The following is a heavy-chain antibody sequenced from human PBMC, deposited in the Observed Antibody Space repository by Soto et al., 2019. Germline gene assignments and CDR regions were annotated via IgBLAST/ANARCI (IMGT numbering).Heavy chain of an antibody. V-gene: IGHV3-30*09. Sequence: PXGSLILSCSTSGVTFTSFAIHWVRQAPGKGLEWVAVISENGVNKYSAESVRGRFVISRDNSKNTVELEMNSLRPEDTAIYFCARRLTKTVSALGYWGQGTLVTVSS. J-gene: IGHJ4*02. D-gene: IGHD2-8*01. CDR1: GVTFTSFA. CDR3: ARRLTKTVSALGY. CDR2: ISENGVNK.